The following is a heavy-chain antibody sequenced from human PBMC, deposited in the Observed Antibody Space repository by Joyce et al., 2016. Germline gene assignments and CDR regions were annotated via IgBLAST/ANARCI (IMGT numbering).Heavy chain of an antibody. V-gene: IGHV7-4-1*02. Sequence: QVQLVQSGSELKKPGASEKVSCKASGYTFTSYAMNWVRQAPGQGLEWVGWMNTITGNPTSAQGFRGRFVFSLKTCVRTAYLQISSLKAEDTAVYYCARDSCSGGSCYSFYGFNIWGQGTMVTVSS. CDR3: ARDSCSGGSCYSFYGFNI. CDR1: GYTFTSYA. D-gene: IGHD2-15*01. CDR2: MNTITGNP. J-gene: IGHJ3*02.